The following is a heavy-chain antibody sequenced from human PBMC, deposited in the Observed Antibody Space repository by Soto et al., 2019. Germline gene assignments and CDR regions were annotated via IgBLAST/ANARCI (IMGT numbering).Heavy chain of an antibody. D-gene: IGHD5-12*01. CDR3: ARAGYNIDY. Sequence: SETLSLTCTVSGGSISSYYWNWIRQPPGKGLEWIGYISYTGSTDYNPSLKSRVTISVDTSKNQFSLKLSSVTAADTAVYYCARAGYNIDYWGQGTLVTVSS. J-gene: IGHJ4*02. CDR1: GGSISSYY. CDR2: ISYTGST. V-gene: IGHV4-59*01.